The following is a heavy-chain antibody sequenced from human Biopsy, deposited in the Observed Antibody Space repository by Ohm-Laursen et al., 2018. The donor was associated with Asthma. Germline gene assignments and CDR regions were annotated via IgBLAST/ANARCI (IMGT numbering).Heavy chain of an antibody. CDR1: GDSFSNYA. Sequence: SVKVSCKASGDSFSNYAISWVRQAPRQGLEWMGRITPTSGGTTYAQKFQGRVTMTRDTSISTAYMELSRLTSDDTAVYYCARVQKSPGDRWFDPWGQGTLVTVSS. CDR2: ITPTSGGT. CDR3: ARVQKSPGDRWFDP. J-gene: IGHJ5*02. D-gene: IGHD7-27*01. V-gene: IGHV1-2*06.